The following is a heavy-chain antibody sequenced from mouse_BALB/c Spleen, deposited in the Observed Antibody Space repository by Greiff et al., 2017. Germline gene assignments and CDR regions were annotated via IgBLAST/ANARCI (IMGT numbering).Heavy chain of an antibody. V-gene: IGHV2-9*02. D-gene: IGHD2-10*02. Sequence: QVQLKESGPGLVAPSQSLSITCTVSGFSLTSYGVHWVRQPPGKGLEWLGVIWAGGSTNYNSALMSRLSISKDNSKSQVFLKMNSLQTDDTAMYYCARDRGYGNYVEDYWGQGTTLTVAS. CDR2: IWAGGST. CDR1: GFSLTSYG. J-gene: IGHJ2*01. CDR3: ARDRGYGNYVEDY.